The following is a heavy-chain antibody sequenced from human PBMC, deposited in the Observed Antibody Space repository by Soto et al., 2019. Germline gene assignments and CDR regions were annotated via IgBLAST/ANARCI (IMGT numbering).Heavy chain of an antibody. CDR3: ARGGRGYSYCYFDD. V-gene: IGHV4-59*01. Sequence: SETLSLTCTVSGGSITSYYWSWIRQPPGKGLEWIGYIYYTGSTNYNPSLKSRVTISVDTSKNQLSLKLSSVTAADTAVYYCARGGRGYSYCYFDDWGQGTLVTVSS. J-gene: IGHJ4*02. D-gene: IGHD5-18*01. CDR2: IYYTGST. CDR1: GGSITSYY.